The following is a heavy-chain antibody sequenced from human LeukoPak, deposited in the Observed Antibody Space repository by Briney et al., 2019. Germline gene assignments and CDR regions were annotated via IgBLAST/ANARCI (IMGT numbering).Heavy chain of an antibody. V-gene: IGHV3-30-3*01. CDR2: ISYDGSNK. J-gene: IGHJ4*02. D-gene: IGHD5-18*01. Sequence: GGSLRLSCAASGFTFSSYWMHWVRQAPGKGLEWVAVISYDGSNKYYADSVKGRFTISRDNSKNTLYLQMNSLRAEDTAVYYCARYVDTAMEWSYWGQGTLVTVSS. CDR3: ARYVDTAMEWSY. CDR1: GFTFSSYW.